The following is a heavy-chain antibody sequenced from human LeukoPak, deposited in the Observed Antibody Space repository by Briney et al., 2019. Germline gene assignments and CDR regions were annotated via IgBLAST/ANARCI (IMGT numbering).Heavy chain of an antibody. J-gene: IGHJ4*02. Sequence: GGSLRPSCVGSGFTFRSHAMSWVRQAPEKGLEFVSGIYENGGTTYYADSVKGRFSISRDNSKNTLYLQMDSLRGEDTAVYYCAKDFRIGYSAHFDYWGQGALVTVSS. CDR3: AKDFRIGYSAHFDY. CDR2: IYENGGTT. V-gene: IGHV3-23*01. CDR1: GFTFRSHA. D-gene: IGHD2-21*01.